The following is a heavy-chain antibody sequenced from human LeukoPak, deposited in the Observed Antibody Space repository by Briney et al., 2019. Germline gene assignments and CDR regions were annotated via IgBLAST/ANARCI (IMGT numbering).Heavy chain of an antibody. CDR3: VTGSSERDYYESGTYYLGDS. J-gene: IGHJ4*02. V-gene: IGHV1-24*01. CDR1: GAILIELS. D-gene: IGHD3-10*01. CDR2: FDSEDGKT. Sequence: ASVKVSCKVSGAILIELSIHWVRQSPGKGLEWMGGFDSEDGKTKAAQSFLDRVSLTEDTSLATAYMELRSLTSEDTAVYYCVTGSSERDYYESGTYYLGDSWGQGTVVTVPS.